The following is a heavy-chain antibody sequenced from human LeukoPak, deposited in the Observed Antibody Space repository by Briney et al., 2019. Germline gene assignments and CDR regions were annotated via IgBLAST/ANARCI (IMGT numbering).Heavy chain of an antibody. CDR2: IYTSGST. CDR1: GGSISSYY. V-gene: IGHV4-4*07. D-gene: IGHD6-13*01. CDR3: ARDGGIAAAGYFDY. Sequence: SETLSLTCTVSGGSISSYYWSWIRQPAGKGLEWIGRIYTSGSTNYNPSLKSRVTISVDTSKNQFSLKLSSVTAADTAVYYCARDGGIAAAGYFDYWGQGTLVTVSS. J-gene: IGHJ4*02.